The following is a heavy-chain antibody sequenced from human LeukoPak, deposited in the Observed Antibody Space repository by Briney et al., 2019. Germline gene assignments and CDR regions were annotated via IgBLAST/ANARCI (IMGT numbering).Heavy chain of an antibody. J-gene: IGHJ4*02. Sequence: QSGGSLRLSCAASGFTFSSYWMHWVRQAPGKGLVWVSRINTDGSSTGYADSVKGRFTISRDDAKSTLYLQRNSLRAEDTAVYYCARVMERWWPTTVTTFDYWGQGTLVTVSS. D-gene: IGHD4-17*01. CDR2: INTDGSST. CDR3: ARVMERWWPTTVTTFDY. CDR1: GFTFSSYW. V-gene: IGHV3-74*01.